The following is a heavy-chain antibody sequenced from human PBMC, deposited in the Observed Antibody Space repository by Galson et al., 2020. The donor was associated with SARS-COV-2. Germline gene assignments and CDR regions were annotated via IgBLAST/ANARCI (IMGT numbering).Heavy chain of an antibody. Sequence: ASVKVSCKASGYTFTGYYMHWVRQAPGQGLEWMGRINPNSGGTNYAQKFQGRVTMTRDTSISTAYMELSRLRSDDTAVYYCARDIGFGELLNWFDPLGQGTLVTVSS. D-gene: IGHD3-10*01. CDR1: GYTFTGYY. V-gene: IGHV1-2*06. CDR3: ARDIGFGELLNWFDP. CDR2: INPNSGGT. J-gene: IGHJ5*02.